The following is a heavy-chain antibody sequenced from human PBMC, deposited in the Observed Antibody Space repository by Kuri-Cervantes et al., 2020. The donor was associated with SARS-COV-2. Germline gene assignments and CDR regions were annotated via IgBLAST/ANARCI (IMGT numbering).Heavy chain of an antibody. Sequence: ASVKVSCKASGHTFTGYYMHWVRQAPGQGLEWMGWINPNSGGTNYAQKFQGRVTMTRDTSISTAYMELSRLRSDDTAVYYCARDWNYLALSGDAFDIWGQGTMVTDSS. CDR3: ARDWNYLALSGDAFDI. CDR2: INPNSGGT. J-gene: IGHJ3*02. V-gene: IGHV1-2*02. D-gene: IGHD1-7*01. CDR1: GHTFTGYY.